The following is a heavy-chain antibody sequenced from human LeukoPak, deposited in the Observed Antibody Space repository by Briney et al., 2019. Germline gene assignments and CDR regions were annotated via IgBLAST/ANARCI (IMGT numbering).Heavy chain of an antibody. CDR3: ARATPGYSSSWDDNWFDP. CDR2: MSYDGSYK. Sequence: PGGSLRLSCAASGFTFSRYGMPWVRQAPGKGLEWVAVMSYDGSYKYHADSVKGRFTISRDNSKNTLYLQMNSLRAEDTAVYYCARATPGYSSSWDDNWFDPWGQGTLVTVSS. D-gene: IGHD6-13*01. J-gene: IGHJ5*02. V-gene: IGHV3-30*07. CDR1: GFTFSRYG.